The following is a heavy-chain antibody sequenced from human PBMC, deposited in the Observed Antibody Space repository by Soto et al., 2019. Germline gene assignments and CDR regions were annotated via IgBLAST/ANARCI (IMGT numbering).Heavy chain of an antibody. D-gene: IGHD5-18*01. CDR3: AAEDGYRYGPYGMDV. J-gene: IGHJ6*02. Sequence: SVKVSCKASGFTFTSSAVQWVRQARGQRLEWIGWIVVGSGNTNYAQKFQERVTITRDMSTSTAYMELSSLRSEDTAVYYCAAEDGYRYGPYGMDVWGQGTTVTVSS. V-gene: IGHV1-58*01. CDR2: IVVGSGNT. CDR1: GFTFTSSA.